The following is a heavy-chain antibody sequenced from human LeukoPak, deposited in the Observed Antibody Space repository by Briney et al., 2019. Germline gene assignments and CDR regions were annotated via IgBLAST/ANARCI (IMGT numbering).Heavy chain of an antibody. D-gene: IGHD4-11*01. V-gene: IGHV3-48*03. CDR3: ARMTIITWFDY. J-gene: IGHJ4*02. CDR1: GFTFDNYE. Sequence: PGGSLRLSCVASGFTFDNYEMNWVRQAPGKGLEWLSYISSSSSTIYYADSVRGRFTISRDNAKNSLYLQIRRLRAEDTAVYYCARMTIITWFDYWGQGTLLTVSS. CDR2: ISSSSSTI.